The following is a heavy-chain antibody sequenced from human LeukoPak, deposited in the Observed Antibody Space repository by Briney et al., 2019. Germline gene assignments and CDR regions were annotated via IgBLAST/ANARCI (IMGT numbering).Heavy chain of an antibody. J-gene: IGHJ4*02. D-gene: IGHD3-22*01. V-gene: IGHV1-69*04. CDR2: IIPILGIA. CDR3: ATGYSYGLDYYDSSGRDYYFDY. CDR1: GGTFSSYA. Sequence: AASVKVSCKASGGTFSSYAISWVRQAPGQGLEWMGRIIPILGIANYAQKFQGRVTITADKSTSTAYMELSSLRSEDTAVYYCATGYSYGLDYYDSSGRDYYFDYWGQGTLVTVSS.